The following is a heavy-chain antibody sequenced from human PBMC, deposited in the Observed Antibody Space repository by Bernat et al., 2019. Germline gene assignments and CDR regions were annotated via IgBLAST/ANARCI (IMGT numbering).Heavy chain of an antibody. CDR2: IYYSGST. J-gene: IGHJ4*02. Sequence: QVQLQESGPGLVKPSQTLSLTCTVSGGSISSGGYYWSWIRQHPGKGLEWIGYIYYSGSTYYNPSLKSRVTISVDTSKNQFSLKLSSVTAADTAVYYCARSGGVVAGTGFAFFHSWGQGTLVTVSS. CDR3: ARSGGVVAGTGFAFFHS. CDR1: GGSISSGGYY. V-gene: IGHV4-31*03. D-gene: IGHD6-19*01.